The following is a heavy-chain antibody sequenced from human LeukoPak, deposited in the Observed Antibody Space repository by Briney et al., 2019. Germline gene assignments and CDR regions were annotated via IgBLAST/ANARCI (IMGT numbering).Heavy chain of an antibody. Sequence: PGGSLRLSCAASGFTFSSYGAHWVRQAPGKGLEWVAVISYDGSNKYYADSVKGRFTISRDNSKNTLYLQMNSLRAEDTAVYYCAKDLGAINWFDPWGQGTLVTVSS. J-gene: IGHJ5*02. V-gene: IGHV3-30*18. CDR1: GFTFSSYG. D-gene: IGHD1-26*01. CDR2: ISYDGSNK. CDR3: AKDLGAINWFDP.